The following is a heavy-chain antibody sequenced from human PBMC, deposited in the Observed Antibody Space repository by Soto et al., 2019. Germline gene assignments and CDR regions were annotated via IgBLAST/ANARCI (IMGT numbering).Heavy chain of an antibody. V-gene: IGHV4-39*01. J-gene: IGHJ4*02. CDR3: ARPSPSYCGGDCYSVFDY. CDR1: GGSIRSSSYY. Sequence: QLQLQESGPGLVKPSATLSLTCTVSGGSIRSSSYYWGWIRQPPGKGLEWIGSIYYSGNTYYNPSLKSRDSISGNTSKNQFSLNLKPVTAAYTAVYYCARPSPSYCGGDCYSVFDYWGQGTLVTVSS. D-gene: IGHD2-21*02. CDR2: IYYSGNT.